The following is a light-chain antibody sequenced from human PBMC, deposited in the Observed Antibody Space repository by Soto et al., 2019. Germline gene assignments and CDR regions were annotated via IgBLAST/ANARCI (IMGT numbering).Light chain of an antibody. Sequence: QSALTQPRAVSGSPGQSVTISCTGTSSDVGGYNYVSWYQQHPGKAPKLMIYDVSKRPSGVPDRFSGSKSGNTASLTISGLQAEGEADYYCCSYAGSYKAVFGGGTQLTVL. CDR3: CSYAGSYKAV. J-gene: IGLJ7*01. CDR1: SSDVGGYNY. V-gene: IGLV2-11*01. CDR2: DVS.